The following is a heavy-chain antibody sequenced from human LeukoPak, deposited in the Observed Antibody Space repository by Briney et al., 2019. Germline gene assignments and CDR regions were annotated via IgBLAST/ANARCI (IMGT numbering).Heavy chain of an antibody. CDR3: AKQLGYCSDGSCYFPY. CDR1: GFTFSSSA. J-gene: IGHJ4*02. V-gene: IGHV3-23*01. Sequence: GGSLRLSCAASGFTFSSSAMSWVRQAPGKGLEWVSAISNNGGYTYFADSVQGRFTISRDNSKSTLCLQMNSLRAEDTAVYYCAKQLGYCSDGSCYFPYWGQGTLVTVSS. CDR2: ISNNGGYT. D-gene: IGHD2-15*01.